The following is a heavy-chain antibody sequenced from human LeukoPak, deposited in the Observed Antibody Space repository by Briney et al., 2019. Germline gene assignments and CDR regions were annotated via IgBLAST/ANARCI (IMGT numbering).Heavy chain of an antibody. CDR2: INSDGSST. D-gene: IGHD5-12*01. J-gene: IGHJ4*02. CDR1: GFTFSSYW. CDR3: AAAPKWLPFDY. Sequence: GGSLRLSCAASGFTFSSYWMHWVRQAPGKGLVWVSRINSDGSSTSYADSVKGRFTISRDNAKSTLYLQMNSLRAEDTAVYYCAAAPKWLPFDYWGQGTLVTVSS. V-gene: IGHV3-74*01.